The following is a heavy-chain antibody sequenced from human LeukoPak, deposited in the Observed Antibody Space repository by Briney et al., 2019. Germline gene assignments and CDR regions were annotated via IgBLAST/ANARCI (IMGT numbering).Heavy chain of an antibody. Sequence: TGGSLRLSCTVSRFTLSSYDMIWIRQAPGKGLVCVSSIDYSGGSTYYAGCVKGQFTISRDDSKNTLYLQLNSLRVEDTAVYYCAKDALRGYSYGLFDYWGQGTLVTVSS. CDR1: RFTLSSYD. D-gene: IGHD5-18*01. CDR2: IDYSGGST. CDR3: AKDALRGYSYGLFDY. J-gene: IGHJ4*02. V-gene: IGHV3-23*01.